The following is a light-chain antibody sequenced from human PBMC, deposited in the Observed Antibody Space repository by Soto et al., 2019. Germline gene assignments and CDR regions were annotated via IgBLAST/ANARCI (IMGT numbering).Light chain of an antibody. V-gene: IGKV2-24*01. CDR1: EGFVHNDGNTY. J-gene: IGKJ1*01. Sequence: DIVMIHTPLSSPVTLRQTAAISCMSSEGFVHNDGNTYLSWFQQRPGQPPRLLIYKVSDRFSGVPDRCSGSGAGTDFTLTISRVYAEDVGIYYCMQATQSRWTCGQGTKVDIK. CDR3: MQATQSRWT. CDR2: KVS.